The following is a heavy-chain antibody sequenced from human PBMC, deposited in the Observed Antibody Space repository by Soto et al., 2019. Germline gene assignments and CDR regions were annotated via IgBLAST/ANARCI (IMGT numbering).Heavy chain of an antibody. J-gene: IGHJ6*01. V-gene: IGHV4-34*01. Sequence: QVQLQQWGAGLLKPSETLSLTCAVYGGSFSGYYWSWIRQPPGKGLEWIGEINHSRSTNYNPSLKRRVTISLDTSKNQFSLKLSSVTAADTAVYYCARARLMWPLVTTASGYGMDVWGQGTTVTVSS. CDR2: INHSRST. D-gene: IGHD4-17*01. CDR3: ARARLMWPLVTTASGYGMDV. CDR1: GGSFSGYY.